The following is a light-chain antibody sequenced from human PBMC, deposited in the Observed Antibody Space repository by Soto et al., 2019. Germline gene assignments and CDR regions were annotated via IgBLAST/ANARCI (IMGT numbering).Light chain of an antibody. Sequence: DIQLTQSPSFLSASVGDRVTITCRASQGLSSDLAWYQQKPGKAPKLLIYAASTLQSGVPSRFSGSGSWTEFTLTISSLQPEDFATYYCQQLNSYPITFGQGTRLESK. CDR1: QGLSSD. CDR2: AAS. V-gene: IGKV1-9*01. CDR3: QQLNSYPIT. J-gene: IGKJ5*01.